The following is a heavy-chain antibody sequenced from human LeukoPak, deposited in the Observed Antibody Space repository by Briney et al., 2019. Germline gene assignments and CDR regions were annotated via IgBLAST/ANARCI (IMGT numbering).Heavy chain of an antibody. CDR1: GGXVINTNW. CDR3: AREGGFYRPLDY. J-gene: IGHJ4*02. CDR2: VHLDGRT. Sequence: SETLSLTCDVSGGXVINTNWWTWVRQPPGKGLEWIGEVHLDGRTNYNPSLESRLTMSVDVSENQVSLKLTSVTAADTAVYYCAREGGFYRPLDYSGQGTLVTVSS. V-gene: IGHV4-4*02. D-gene: IGHD3-3*01.